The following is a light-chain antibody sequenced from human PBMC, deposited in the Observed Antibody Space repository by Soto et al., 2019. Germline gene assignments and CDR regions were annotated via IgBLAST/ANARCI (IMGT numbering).Light chain of an antibody. CDR1: QCVSSN. J-gene: IGKJ1*01. V-gene: IGKV3-15*01. CDR2: GAS. CDR3: QQYNNWPRT. Sequence: EIVMTQSPATLSVSPGERATLSCRASQCVSSNLAWYQQKPGQAPRLLIYGASSRATGIPARFSGSGSGTDFTLTISSLQFEDFAVYYCQQYNNWPRTFGQGTKVDIK.